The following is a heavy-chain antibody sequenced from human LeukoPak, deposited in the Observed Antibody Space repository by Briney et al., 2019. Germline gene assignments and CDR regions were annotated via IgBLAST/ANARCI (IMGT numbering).Heavy chain of an antibody. CDR3: VRQDYNGGKCDLDY. V-gene: IGHV3-30*04. J-gene: IGHJ4*02. Sequence: QTGGSLRLSCATSGFSFSNYAMHWLRQAPGKGLEWVTVISYDGNNKYYADSVKCGFTISRDKSKNSLSVQMNSLSAEDTAVYYCVRQDYNGGKCDLDYWCQGPLVPVSS. CDR1: GFSFSNYA. CDR2: ISYDGNNK. D-gene: IGHD3-10*01.